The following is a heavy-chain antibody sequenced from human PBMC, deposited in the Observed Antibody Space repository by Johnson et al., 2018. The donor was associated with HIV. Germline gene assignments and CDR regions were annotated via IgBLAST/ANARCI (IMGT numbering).Heavy chain of an antibody. CDR1: GFIVSGYY. J-gene: IGHJ3*01. CDR3: ARGCRDGYTCDAFDV. Sequence: VQLVESGGGVVQPGRSLRLSCAASGFIVSGYYMTWVRQGPGKGLEWVSVINSGGGTYSAGSVEGRFIISRDNSKNTLYLQMNRLRAEDTAVDFCARGCRDGYTCDAFDVWGQGTRVTVSS. D-gene: IGHD5-24*01. CDR2: INSGGGT. V-gene: IGHV3-66*01.